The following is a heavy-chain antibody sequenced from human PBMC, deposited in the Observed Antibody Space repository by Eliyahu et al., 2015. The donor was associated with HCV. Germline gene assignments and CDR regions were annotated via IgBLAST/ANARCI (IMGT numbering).Heavy chain of an antibody. D-gene: IGHD2-2*01. CDR3: ARVCDVYCSSTSLDV. J-gene: IGHJ6*02. V-gene: IGHV1-69*02. Sequence: EVKKPGSSVKVSCKASGGTFSSQSISWVRQAPGQGLEWMGRILPIPGIANYAQKFQVRVTITADKSTSTAYMELSSLRSEDTAVYYCARVCDVYCSSTSLDVWGQGTTVTVSS. CDR2: ILPIPGIA. CDR1: GGTFSSQS.